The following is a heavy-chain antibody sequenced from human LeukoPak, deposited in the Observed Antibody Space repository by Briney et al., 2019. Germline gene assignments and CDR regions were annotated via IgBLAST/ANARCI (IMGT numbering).Heavy chain of an antibody. V-gene: IGHV3-11*04. CDR2: ITGSLNTV. CDR1: GFTFSDYY. CDR3: ARDRTGPYYFDY. J-gene: IGHJ4*02. D-gene: IGHD3/OR15-3a*01. Sequence: RGSLRLSCTASGFTFSDYYMSWIRQAPGKGLEWVSDITGSLNTVYYADSVKGRFTISRDNAKNSLYLQMNSLRAEDTAVYYCARDRTGPYYFDYWGQGTLVTVSS.